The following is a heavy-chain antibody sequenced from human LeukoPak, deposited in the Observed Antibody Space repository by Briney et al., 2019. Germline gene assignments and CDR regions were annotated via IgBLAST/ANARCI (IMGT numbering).Heavy chain of an antibody. D-gene: IGHD4-23*01. CDR3: ARGISGLRWQPFDY. J-gene: IGHJ4*02. CDR1: GFTFSSYG. CDR2: IRYDGSNK. Sequence: PGGSLRLSCAASGFTFSSYGMHWVRQAPGKGLEWVAFIRYDGSNKYYADSVKGRFTISRDNSKNTLYLQMNSLRAEDTAVYYCARGISGLRWQPFDYWGQGTLVTVSS. V-gene: IGHV3-30*02.